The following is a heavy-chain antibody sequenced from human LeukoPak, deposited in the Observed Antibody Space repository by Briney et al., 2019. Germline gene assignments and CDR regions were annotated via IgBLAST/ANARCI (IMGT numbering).Heavy chain of an antibody. J-gene: IGHJ4*02. Sequence: GGSLRLSCAASGFTFSSYNMNWVRQAPGKGLEWVSSISDSSTYIYYADSVKGRFTISRDNAENSLYLQMNSLRAEDTAVYYCASYYDFWSGYQLRYFDYWGQGTLVTVSS. V-gene: IGHV3-21*01. CDR3: ASYYDFWSGYQLRYFDY. CDR2: ISDSSTYI. D-gene: IGHD3-3*01. CDR1: GFTFSSYN.